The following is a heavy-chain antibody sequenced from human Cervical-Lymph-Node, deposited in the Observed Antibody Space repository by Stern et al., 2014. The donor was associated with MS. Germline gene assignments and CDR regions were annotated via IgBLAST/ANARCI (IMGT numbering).Heavy chain of an antibody. D-gene: IGHD2-21*01. CDR1: GFTFDEYT. J-gene: IGHJ6*02. CDR2: ITWDTGST. CDR3: AKVHSSYNGLDV. Sequence: EVQLVESGGVVVQPGGSLRLTCAASGFTFDEYTMHWVRHAPGKGLEWISLITWDTGSTYYADSVKGRFTISRDNSDNSLYLQMNSLRIEDTALYYCAKVHSSYNGLDVWGQGTTVTVSS. V-gene: IGHV3-43*01.